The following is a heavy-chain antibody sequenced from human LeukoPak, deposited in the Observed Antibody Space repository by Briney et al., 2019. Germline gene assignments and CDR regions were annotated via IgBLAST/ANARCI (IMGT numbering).Heavy chain of an antibody. CDR3: ARDPYGDYIYYYYYYMDV. D-gene: IGHD4-17*01. CDR2: ISSSSSTI. V-gene: IGHV3-48*01. CDR1: GGSISNYY. Sequence: ETLSLTCTVSGGSISNYYWNWVRQAPGKGLEWVSYISSSSSTIYYADSVKGRFTIPRDNAKNSLYLQMNSLRAEDTAVYYCARDPYGDYIYYYYYYMDVWGKGTTVTVSS. J-gene: IGHJ6*03.